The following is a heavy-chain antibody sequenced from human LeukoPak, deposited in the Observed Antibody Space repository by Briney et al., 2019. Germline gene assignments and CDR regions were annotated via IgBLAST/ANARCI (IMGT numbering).Heavy chain of an antibody. J-gene: IGHJ4*02. Sequence: ASVKVSCKASGYTFISSDIHWVRQATGQGLEWMGWMNPNSGNTGYAQKFQGRVTMTRNTSISTAYMELSSLRSDDTAVYYCANVNGGGGYDSFDYWGQGTLVTVSS. CDR3: ANVNGGGGYDSFDY. D-gene: IGHD5-12*01. CDR1: GYTFISSD. CDR2: MNPNSGNT. V-gene: IGHV1-8*01.